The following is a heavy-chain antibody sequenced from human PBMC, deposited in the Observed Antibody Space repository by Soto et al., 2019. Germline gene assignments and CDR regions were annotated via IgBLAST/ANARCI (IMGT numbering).Heavy chain of an antibody. CDR2: IYQSGVT. D-gene: IGHD6-19*01. J-gene: IGHJ5*02. CDR1: GDSYSISTYS. Sequence: SETLSLTCNMSGDSYSISTYSWSWIRQPPGKALQWIGFIYQSGVTSYNPSLTSRVSISLDRSNNQCSLKLKSVTAADTAVYFCAGMPYTSGLRFDPWGPGTLVTVSS. V-gene: IGHV4-30-2*01. CDR3: AGMPYTSGLRFDP.